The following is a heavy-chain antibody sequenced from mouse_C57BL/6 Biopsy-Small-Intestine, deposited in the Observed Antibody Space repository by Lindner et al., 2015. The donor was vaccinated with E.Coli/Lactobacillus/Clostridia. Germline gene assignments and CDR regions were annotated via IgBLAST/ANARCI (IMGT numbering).Heavy chain of an antibody. Sequence: VQLQESGPGLVKPSQTVFLTCTVTGISITTGNYRWSWIRQFPGNKLEWIGYIYYSGTITYNPSLTSRTTITRDTPKNQFFLEMNSLTAEDTATYYCARVPLLSYAMDYWGQGTSVTVSS. J-gene: IGHJ4*01. CDR3: ARVPLLSYAMDY. V-gene: IGHV3-5*01. CDR1: GISITTGNYR. CDR2: IYYSGTI. D-gene: IGHD2-10*01.